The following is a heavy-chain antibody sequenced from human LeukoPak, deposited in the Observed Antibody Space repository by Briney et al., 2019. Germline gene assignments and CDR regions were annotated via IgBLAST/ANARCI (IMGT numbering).Heavy chain of an antibody. CDR2: IYYSGST. D-gene: IGHD3-16*01. V-gene: IGHV4-59*01. CDR3: ARAVISFGAAVAKGFDC. Sequence: SETLSLTCTVSGGSFSTYYWSWIRQPPGKGLEWIGYIYYSGSTDYNPSLKSRVTMSLDTSKNQFSLKLSSVTAADTAVYYCARAVISFGAAVAKGFDCWGQGTLVPLSS. J-gene: IGHJ4*02. CDR1: GGSFSTYY.